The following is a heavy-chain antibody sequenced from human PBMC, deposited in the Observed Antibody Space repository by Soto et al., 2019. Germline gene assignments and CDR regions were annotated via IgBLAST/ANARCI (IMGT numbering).Heavy chain of an antibody. D-gene: IGHD6-19*01. CDR3: ARDFPLYSSGWYSSVGY. J-gene: IGHJ4*02. CDR1: EFTFSSYA. Sequence: PGGSLRLSCAASEFTFSSYAMHWVRQAPGKGLEWVAVISYDGSNKYYADSVKGRFTISRDNSKNTLYLQMNSLRAEDTAVYYCARDFPLYSSGWYSSVGYWGQGTLVTVSS. CDR2: ISYDGSNK. V-gene: IGHV3-30-3*01.